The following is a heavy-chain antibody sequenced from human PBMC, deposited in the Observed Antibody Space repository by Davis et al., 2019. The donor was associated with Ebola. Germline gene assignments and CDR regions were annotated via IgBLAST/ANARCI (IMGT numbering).Heavy chain of an antibody. V-gene: IGHV5-51*01. Sequence: GGSLRLSCKGSGYSFTSYWIVWVRQMPEKGLECMGIIFPGDSDTRYSPSFQGQVTISADKSIGTAYLQWSSLKASDTAIYYCARQGYYDNSGYNWFDPWGQGTLVTVSS. J-gene: IGHJ5*02. CDR2: IFPGDSDT. CDR1: GYSFTSYW. CDR3: ARQGYYDNSGYNWFDP. D-gene: IGHD3-22*01.